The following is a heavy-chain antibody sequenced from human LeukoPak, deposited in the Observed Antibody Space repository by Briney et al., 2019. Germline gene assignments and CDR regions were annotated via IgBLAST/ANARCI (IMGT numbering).Heavy chain of an antibody. D-gene: IGHD4-17*01. V-gene: IGHV3-7*01. CDR1: GFTFSSYW. CDR2: IKQDGSEK. J-gene: IGHJ4*02. Sequence: PGGSLRLSCVASGFTFSSYWMSWVRQAPGKGLEWVANIKQDGSEKYYVDSVKGRFTISRDNAKNSLYLQMNSLRAEDTAVYYCARVQSYGDYRYWGQGTLVTVSS. CDR3: ARVQSYGDYRY.